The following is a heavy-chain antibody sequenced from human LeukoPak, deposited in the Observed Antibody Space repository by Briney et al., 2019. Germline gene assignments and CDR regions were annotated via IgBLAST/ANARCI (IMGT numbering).Heavy chain of an antibody. J-gene: IGHJ4*02. V-gene: IGHV4-34*01. CDR2: INHSGST. Sequence: SETLSLTCAVYGGSFSGYYWSWIRQPPGKGLEWIGEINHSGSTNYNPSLKSRVTISVDTSKNQFSLKLSSVTAADTAVYYCARHAYYYGSGSYFNYWGQGTLVTVSS. CDR3: ARHAYYYGSGSYFNY. D-gene: IGHD3-10*01. CDR1: GGSFSGYY.